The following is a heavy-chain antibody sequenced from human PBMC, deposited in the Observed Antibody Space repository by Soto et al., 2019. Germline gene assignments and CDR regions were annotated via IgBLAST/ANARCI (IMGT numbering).Heavy chain of an antibody. CDR2: ISWNSGSI. CDR1: GFTFDDYA. J-gene: IGHJ4*02. D-gene: IGHD3-9*01. Sequence: PGGSLRLSCAASGFTFDDYAMHWVRQAPGKGLEWVSGISWNSGSIGYADSVKGRFTISRDNAKNSLYLQMNSLRAEDTALYYCAKVGYFDWPYFDYWGQRTLVTGSS. CDR3: AKVGYFDWPYFDY. V-gene: IGHV3-9*01.